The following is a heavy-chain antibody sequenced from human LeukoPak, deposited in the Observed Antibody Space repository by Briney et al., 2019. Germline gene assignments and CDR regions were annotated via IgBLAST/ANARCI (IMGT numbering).Heavy chain of an antibody. J-gene: IGHJ4*02. CDR1: GYSFTTYW. V-gene: IGHV5-51*01. CDR2: IYPGDSDT. D-gene: IGHD6-13*01. CDR3: ARGSSWYQDY. Sequence: GESLKISCKASGYSFTTYWIGWVRQMPGKGLEWMGIIYPGDSDTRYSPSFQGQVTISADKSISTAYLQWGSMKASDTAMYYCARGSSWYQDYWGQGTLVTVSS.